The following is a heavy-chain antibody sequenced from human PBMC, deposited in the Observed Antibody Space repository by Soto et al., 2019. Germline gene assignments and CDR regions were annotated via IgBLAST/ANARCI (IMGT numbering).Heavy chain of an antibody. CDR2: INHSGST. CDR1: GGSFSGYY. CDR3: ARDAYSSSGYYYHGMDV. Sequence: SETLSLTCAVYGGSFSGYYWSWIRQPPGKGLEWIGDINHSGSTNYNPSLKSRVTISVDTSKKQFSLKLNSVTAADTAVYYCARDAYSSSGYYYHGMDVWGQGTTVTVSS. V-gene: IGHV4-34*01. D-gene: IGHD6-6*01. J-gene: IGHJ6*02.